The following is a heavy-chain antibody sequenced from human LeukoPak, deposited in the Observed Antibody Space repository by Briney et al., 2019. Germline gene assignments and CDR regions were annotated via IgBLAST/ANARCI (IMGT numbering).Heavy chain of an antibody. Sequence: PGGSLRLSCAASGFTFSNYAIHWVRQAPGKGLEWVAVISYDGSDKYYADSVKGRSTISRDNSKNTLFLQMDSLRAEDTAVYHCARAFCDRSSCRIGAFDIWGQGTMVSVSS. CDR2: ISYDGSDK. V-gene: IGHV3-30-3*01. J-gene: IGHJ3*02. CDR1: GFTFSNYA. CDR3: ARAFCDRSSCRIGAFDI. D-gene: IGHD6-13*01.